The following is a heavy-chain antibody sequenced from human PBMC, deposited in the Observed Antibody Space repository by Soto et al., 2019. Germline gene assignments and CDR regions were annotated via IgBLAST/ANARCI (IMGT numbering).Heavy chain of an antibody. CDR3: ARDRVDCSGGNCWRSVEDT. D-gene: IGHD2-15*01. Sequence: QVQLVQSGAEVKKPGASVKVSCKASGYTFTSYYMHWVRQAPGQGPEWMGIIDPSGGGTSYAQKFQGRLTMTRVTSTSTVYMELSSLRSEDTAVYYCARDRVDCSGGNCWRSVEDTWGQGTLVTVSS. J-gene: IGHJ5*02. CDR1: GYTFTSYY. CDR2: IDPSGGGT. V-gene: IGHV1-46*01.